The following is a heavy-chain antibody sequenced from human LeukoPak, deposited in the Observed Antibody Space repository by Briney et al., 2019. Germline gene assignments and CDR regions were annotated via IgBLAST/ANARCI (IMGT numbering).Heavy chain of an antibody. CDR3: ARQISAAGDWVFDY. J-gene: IGHJ4*02. D-gene: IGHD2-21*01. CDR1: GYSFTGYW. V-gene: IGHV5-51*01. Sequence: GESLKISCKGSGYSFTGYWIGWVRQMPGKGLEWMGVIYPRDSDTRYSPSFQGQVTISADKSISTAYLQWSSLKASDTAMYYCARQISAAGDWVFDYWGQGTLVTVSS. CDR2: IYPRDSDT.